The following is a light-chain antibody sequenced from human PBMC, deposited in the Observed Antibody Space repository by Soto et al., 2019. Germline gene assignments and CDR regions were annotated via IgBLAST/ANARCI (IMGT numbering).Light chain of an antibody. CDR2: EVS. J-gene: IGLJ3*02. V-gene: IGLV2-14*01. CDR3: SSFTGSTTLEWV. Sequence: QPVLTQPASVSGSPGQSITISCTGTSSDIGAYNYVSWYQQHPGKAPKLIISEVSNRPSGVSNRFSASKSANTASLTISGLQAEDDAHYYCSSFTGSTTLEWVFGGGTKVTVL. CDR1: SSDIGAYNY.